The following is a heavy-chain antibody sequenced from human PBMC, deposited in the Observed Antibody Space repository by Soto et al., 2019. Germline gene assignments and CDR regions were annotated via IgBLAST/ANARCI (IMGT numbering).Heavy chain of an antibody. CDR1: GYTFTSYA. D-gene: IGHD6-19*01. Sequence: QVQLVQSGAEVKKPGASVKVSCKASGYTFTSYAMHWVRQAPGQRLEWMGWINAGNGHTKYSQKFQGRVTITRDTSASTAYMELSSLRSEDTAVYYCAREDSSGWYVRWFDPWGQGTLVTVSS. J-gene: IGHJ5*02. CDR3: AREDSSGWYVRWFDP. V-gene: IGHV1-3*01. CDR2: INAGNGHT.